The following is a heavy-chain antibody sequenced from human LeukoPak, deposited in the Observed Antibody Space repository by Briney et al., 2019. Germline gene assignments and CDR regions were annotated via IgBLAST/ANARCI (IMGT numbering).Heavy chain of an antibody. CDR2: IRSKANSYAT. CDR3: TRQGAVTTHYYYYYMDV. J-gene: IGHJ6*03. CDR1: GFTFSGSA. V-gene: IGHV3-73*01. Sequence: GGSLRLSCAASGFTFSGSAMHWVRQASGKGLEWVGRIRSKANSYATAYAASVKGKFTISRDDSKNTAYLQMNSLKTEDTAVYYCTRQGAVTTHYYYYYMDVWGKGTTVTVSS. D-gene: IGHD4-17*01.